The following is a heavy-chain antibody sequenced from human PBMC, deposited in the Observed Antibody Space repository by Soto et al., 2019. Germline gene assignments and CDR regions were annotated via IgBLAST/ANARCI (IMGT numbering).Heavy chain of an antibody. CDR1: GGTFSSYT. J-gene: IGHJ4*02. CDR3: ARSGDCGDLNFDY. Sequence: QVQLVQSGAEVKKPGSSVKVSCKASGGTFSSYTISWVRQAPGQGLEWMGRIIPILGIANYAQKFQGRVTITADKSTSTAYMELSSLRSEDTAVYYCARSGDCGDLNFDYWGQGTLVTVSS. CDR2: IIPILGIA. D-gene: IGHD4-17*01. V-gene: IGHV1-69*02.